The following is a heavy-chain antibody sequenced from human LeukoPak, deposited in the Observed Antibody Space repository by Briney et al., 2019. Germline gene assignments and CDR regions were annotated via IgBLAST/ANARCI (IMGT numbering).Heavy chain of an antibody. V-gene: IGHV3-21*01. CDR3: ARDPVSSDVYNGMDV. CDR1: GFTFSSYS. D-gene: IGHD1-14*01. Sequence: GGSLRLSCAASGFTFSSYSMNWVRQAPGKGLEWVSSISSSSSYIYYADSVKGRFTISRDNAKNSLYLQMNSLRAEDTAVYYCARDPVSSDVYNGMDVWGQGTTVTISS. J-gene: IGHJ6*02. CDR2: ISSSSSYI.